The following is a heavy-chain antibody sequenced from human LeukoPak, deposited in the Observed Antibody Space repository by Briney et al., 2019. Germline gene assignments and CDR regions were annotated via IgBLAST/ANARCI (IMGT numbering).Heavy chain of an antibody. CDR1: GFTFSSYA. CDR3: AKDISSSSSDY. V-gene: IGHV3-23*01. CDR2: ISASGGST. D-gene: IGHD6-6*01. Sequence: GGSLRLSCAASGFTFSSYAMSWVRQAPGKGLEWVSVISASGGSTYYADSVKGRFTVSRDNSKNTLYLQMNSLRAEDTAVYYCAKDISSSSSDYWGQRTLVTVSS. J-gene: IGHJ4*02.